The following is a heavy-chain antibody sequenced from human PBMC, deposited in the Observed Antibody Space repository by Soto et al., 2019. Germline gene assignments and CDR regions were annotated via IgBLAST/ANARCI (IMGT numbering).Heavy chain of an antibody. Sequence: GGSLRLSCAASGFSFRNYPMSWVRRAPGKGLEWVSAISGTGGSAYYADSVKGRFTISRDNSKNTLYLQMNSLRADDTAVYYCARVYYDILTGYYAVGYYFDYWGQGTPVTVSS. V-gene: IGHV3-23*01. CDR3: ARVYYDILTGYYAVGYYFDY. D-gene: IGHD3-9*01. J-gene: IGHJ4*02. CDR2: ISGTGGSA. CDR1: GFSFRNYP.